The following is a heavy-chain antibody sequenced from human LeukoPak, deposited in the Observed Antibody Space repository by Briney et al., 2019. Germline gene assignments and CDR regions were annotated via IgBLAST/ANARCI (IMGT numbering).Heavy chain of an antibody. CDR3: AEGNWNNFDY. Sequence: PSETLSLTCTVSGGSISSSTYYWGWIRQPPGKGLEWIGSIYHSGSTYYNPSLKSRVTISVDTSKNQFSLKLSSVTAADTAVYYCAEGNWNNFDYWGQGTLVTVSS. CDR1: GGSISSSTYY. CDR2: IYHSGST. V-gene: IGHV4-39*07. D-gene: IGHD1/OR15-1a*01. J-gene: IGHJ4*02.